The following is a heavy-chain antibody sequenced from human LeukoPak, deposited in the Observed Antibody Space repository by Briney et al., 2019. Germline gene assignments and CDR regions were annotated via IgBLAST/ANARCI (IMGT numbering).Heavy chain of an antibody. Sequence: KPSETLSLTCTVSGGSISSYYWSWIRQPPGKGLEWIGYIYYSGSTNYNPSLKSRVTISVDTSKNQFSLKLSSVTAADTAVYYCARGSAAGLAYWGQGTLVTVSS. D-gene: IGHD6-13*01. J-gene: IGHJ4*02. CDR3: ARGSAAGLAY. CDR1: GGSISSYY. V-gene: IGHV4-59*12. CDR2: IYYSGST.